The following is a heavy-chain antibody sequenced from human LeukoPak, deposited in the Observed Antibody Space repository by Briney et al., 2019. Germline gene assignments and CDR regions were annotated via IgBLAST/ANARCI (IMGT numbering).Heavy chain of an antibody. J-gene: IGHJ6*02. V-gene: IGHV4-4*02. Sequence: SETLSLTCAGSGGSISSSNWWSWVRQPPGKGLEWIGEIYHSGSTNYNPSLKSRVTISVDKSKNQFSLKLSSVTAADTAVYYCARGYYYDSSGYGMDVWGQGTTVTVSS. D-gene: IGHD3-22*01. CDR1: GGSISSSNW. CDR3: ARGYYYDSSGYGMDV. CDR2: IYHSGST.